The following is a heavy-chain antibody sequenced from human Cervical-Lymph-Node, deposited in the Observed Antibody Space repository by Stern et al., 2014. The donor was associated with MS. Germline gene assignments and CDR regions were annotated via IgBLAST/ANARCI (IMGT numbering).Heavy chain of an antibody. V-gene: IGHV4-39*01. J-gene: IGHJ4*02. CDR3: ARHFSNNVYCSSTSCYFDY. CDR2: FYYGGST. D-gene: IGHD2-2*01. CDR1: GGSVSSSSYY. Sequence: QLQLQESGPGLVKPSETLSLTCTVSGGSVSSSSYYWGWIRQPPGKGLEWIGSFYYGGSTFYNPSLKRRVTIPVDTSRSQFSLQLSSVTAADTAVYYCARHFSNNVYCSSTSCYFDYWGQGTLVTVSS.